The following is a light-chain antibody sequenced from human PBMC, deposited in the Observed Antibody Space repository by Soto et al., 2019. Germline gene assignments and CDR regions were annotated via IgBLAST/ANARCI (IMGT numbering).Light chain of an antibody. CDR3: QKYNSAPFT. CDR1: QDISNF. CDR2: GAS. V-gene: IGKV1-27*01. J-gene: IGKJ3*01. Sequence: DIQMTQSPSSLSASVGDRVTITCQASQDISNFLVWFQQKPGKVPNLLIYGASTLQSGVPSRFSGSGSGTDFALTISSLQPEDVATYFCQKYNSAPFTFGPGTTVDIK.